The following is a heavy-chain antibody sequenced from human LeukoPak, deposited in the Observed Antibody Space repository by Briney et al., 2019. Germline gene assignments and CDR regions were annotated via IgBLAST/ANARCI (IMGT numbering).Heavy chain of an antibody. V-gene: IGHV3-66*01. CDR3: AREVRQWLVDY. J-gene: IGHJ4*02. D-gene: IGHD6-19*01. Sequence: PGGSLRLSCAASGFTVSNNYMTWVRQAPGKGLEWVSVIYSGGSTYYADSVKGRFTISRDNSKNTLYLQMGSLTVEDMAVYYCAREVRQWLVDYWGQGTLVTVSS. CDR1: GFTVSNNY. CDR2: IYSGGST.